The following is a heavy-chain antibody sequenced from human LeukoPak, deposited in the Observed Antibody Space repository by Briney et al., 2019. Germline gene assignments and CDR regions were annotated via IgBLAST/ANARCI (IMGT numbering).Heavy chain of an antibody. CDR2: IYWNDDQ. CDR3: APNGLYH. V-gene: IGHV2-5*01. D-gene: IGHD2-15*01. J-gene: IGHJ5*02. CDR1: GFSLSTSGVG. Sequence: SGPTLMKPTQTLTLTFTFSGFSLSTSGVGVAWIRQSPGQALEWLAVIYWNDDQRYSPSLKSRLTITKDTSKNQVVHTMTNMDPGDTATYHCAPNGLYHWGQGTLVTVSS.